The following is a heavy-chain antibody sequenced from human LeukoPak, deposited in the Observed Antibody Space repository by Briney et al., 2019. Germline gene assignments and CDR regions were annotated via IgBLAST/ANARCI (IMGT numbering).Heavy chain of an antibody. CDR3: AKLGSAEPFYFDY. CDR2: ISGSGGST. CDR1: GFTFSSYA. J-gene: IGHJ4*02. V-gene: IGHV3-23*01. Sequence: PGGSLRLSCAASGFTFSSYAMSWVRQAPGKGLEWVSAISGSGGSTYYAGSVKGRFTISRDNSKNTLYRQMNSLRAEDTAVYYCAKLGSAEPFYFDYWGKGTLVTVSS. D-gene: IGHD1-14*01.